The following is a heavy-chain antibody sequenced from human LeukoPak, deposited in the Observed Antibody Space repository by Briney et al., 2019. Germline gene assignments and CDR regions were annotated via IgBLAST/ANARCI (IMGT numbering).Heavy chain of an antibody. CDR3: ASSYSGSYYGVNYYYYYMDV. J-gene: IGHJ6*03. CDR2: IIPIFGTA. Sequence: SVKVSCKASGGTFSSYAISWVRQAPGQGLEWMGGIIPIFGTANYAQKFQGRVTITADESTSTAYMELSSLRSEDTAVYYCASSYSGSYYGVNYYYYYMDVWGKGTTVTISS. D-gene: IGHD1-26*01. V-gene: IGHV1-69*13. CDR1: GGTFSSYA.